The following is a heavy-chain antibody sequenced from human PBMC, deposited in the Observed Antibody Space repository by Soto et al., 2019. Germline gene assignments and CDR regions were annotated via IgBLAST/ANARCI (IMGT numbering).Heavy chain of an antibody. J-gene: IGHJ6*02. CDR1: GYSFTSYW. V-gene: IGHV5-51*01. CDR2: INPGDSDT. Sequence: GESLKISCKGSGYSFTSYWVGWVRQMPGTGLEWMGIINPGDSDTRYSPSFQGQVTISADKSISTAYLQWSSLKASDTAMYYCARHSQYYDFWSGARSPQYYYYYYGMDVWGQGTTVTVSS. D-gene: IGHD3-3*01. CDR3: ARHSQYYDFWSGARSPQYYYYYYGMDV.